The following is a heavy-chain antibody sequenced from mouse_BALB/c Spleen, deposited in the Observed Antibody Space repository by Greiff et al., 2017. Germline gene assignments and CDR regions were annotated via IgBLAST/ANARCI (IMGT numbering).Heavy chain of an antibody. D-gene: IGHD2-3*01. Sequence: DVQLQESGPGLVKPSQSLSLTCTVTGYSITSDYAWNWIRQFPGNKLEWMGSISYSGSTSYNPSLKSRISITRDTSKNQFFLQVNSVTTEDTATYYCARRGYEGYFDDWGQGTTLTVSS. CDR2: ISYSGST. J-gene: IGHJ2*01. V-gene: IGHV3-2*02. CDR3: ARRGYEGYFDD. CDR1: GYSITSDYA.